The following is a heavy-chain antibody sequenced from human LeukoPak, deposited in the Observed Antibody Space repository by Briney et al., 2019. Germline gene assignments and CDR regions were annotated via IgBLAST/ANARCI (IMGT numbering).Heavy chain of an antibody. D-gene: IGHD1-14*01. CDR3: VRGDRYFFDY. CDR1: GFRFSSYE. Sequence: GSLRLSCAASGFRFSSYEMNWVRQAPGRGLEWVSYIGNTGRTIYYVDSVKGRFTVSRDNAMNSLYLQMNSLRAEDTAIYYCVRGDRYFFDYWGQGTLVTVSS. CDR2: IGNTGRTI. V-gene: IGHV3-48*03. J-gene: IGHJ4*02.